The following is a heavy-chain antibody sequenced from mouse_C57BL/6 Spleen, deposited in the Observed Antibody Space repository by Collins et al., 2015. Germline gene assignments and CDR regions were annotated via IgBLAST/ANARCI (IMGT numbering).Heavy chain of an antibody. CDR3: ANWDRDYTMDY. V-gene: IGHV1-55*01. J-gene: IGHJ4*01. CDR1: GYTFTSYW. CDR2: IYPDSGSA. Sequence: QVQLQQPGAELVKPGASVKMSCKTSGYTFTSYWITWVKQRPGQGLEWIGDIYPDSGSANYNEKFKTKATLTVDTSSSTAYMQLSSLTSEDSAVYYCANWDRDYTMDYWGQGTSVTVSS. D-gene: IGHD4-1*01.